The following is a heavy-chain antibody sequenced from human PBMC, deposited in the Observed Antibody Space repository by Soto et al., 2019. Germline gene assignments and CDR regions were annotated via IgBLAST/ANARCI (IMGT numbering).Heavy chain of an antibody. CDR2: IKTSAGGGAT. V-gene: IGHV3-15*07. CDR1: GFSFNEAW. J-gene: IGHJ6*04. D-gene: IGHD2-15*01. CDR3: TTGSVEGI. Sequence: EVQLVESAGGLVKPGGSLRLSCVASGFSFNEAWMNWVRQAPGEGLEWVGRIKTSAGGGATDYAAPVQGRFTISRDDSKNALYLHMISLRTEDTAIYYCTTGSVEGIWGKGTTVTVSS.